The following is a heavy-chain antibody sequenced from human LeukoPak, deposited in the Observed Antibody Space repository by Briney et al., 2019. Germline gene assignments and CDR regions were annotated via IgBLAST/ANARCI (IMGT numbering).Heavy chain of an antibody. CDR1: GFSFRSYS. Sequence: PGGSLPLSCLASGFSFRSYSMNWLRQAPGKGLERVSSISSSSSYIYYADSAKGRFTISRDNAKNPLYLQMNSLRAEDTAVYDCARDLGATVTTLDAFDIWGQGTMVTVSS. CDR3: ARDLGATVTTLDAFDI. D-gene: IGHD4-17*01. J-gene: IGHJ3*02. CDR2: ISSSSSYI. V-gene: IGHV3-21*01.